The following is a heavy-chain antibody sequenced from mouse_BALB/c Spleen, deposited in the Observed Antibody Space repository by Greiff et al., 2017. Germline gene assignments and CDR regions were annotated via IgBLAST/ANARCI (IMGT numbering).Heavy chain of an antibody. CDR2: IWAGGST. CDR1: GFSLTSYG. V-gene: IGHV2-9*02. Sequence: LVAPSQSLSITCTVSGFSLTSYGVHWVRQPPGKGLEWLGVIWAGGSTNYNSALMSRLSISKDNSKSQVFLKMNSLQTDDTAMYYCARDDYCGSSYSWFAYWGQGTLVTVSA. J-gene: IGHJ3*01. CDR3: ARDDYCGSSYSWFAY. D-gene: IGHD1-1*01.